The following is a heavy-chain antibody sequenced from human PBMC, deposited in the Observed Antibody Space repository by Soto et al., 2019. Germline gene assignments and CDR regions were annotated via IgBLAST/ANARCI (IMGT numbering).Heavy chain of an antibody. V-gene: IGHV4-4*01. D-gene: IGHD3-10*01. CDR3: XXXTXXXXYGMDV. J-gene: IGHJ6*02. CDR1: GGSISSSNW. Sequence: TLSLTCAVSGGSISSSNWWSWVRQPPGKGLEWIGEIYHSGSTNYNPSLKSRVTIPVDKSKNQSSLKLSSVTAADTAGYCXXXXTXXXXYGMDVWGQGPTVTVS. CDR2: IYHSGST.